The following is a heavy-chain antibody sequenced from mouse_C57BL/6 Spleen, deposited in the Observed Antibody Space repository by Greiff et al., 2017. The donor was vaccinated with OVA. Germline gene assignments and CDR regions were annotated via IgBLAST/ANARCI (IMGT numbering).Heavy chain of an antibody. CDR2: ISSGGSYT. CDR1: GFTFSSYG. J-gene: IGHJ4*01. Sequence: EVKLVESGGDLVKPGGSLKLSCAASGFTFSSYGMSWVRQTPDKRLEWVATISSGGSYTYYPDSVKGRFTISRDNAKNTLHLRMRSLKSEDKARDYCERQGDYAMDYWGQGTSVTVSS. V-gene: IGHV5-6*01. CDR3: ERQGDYAMDY.